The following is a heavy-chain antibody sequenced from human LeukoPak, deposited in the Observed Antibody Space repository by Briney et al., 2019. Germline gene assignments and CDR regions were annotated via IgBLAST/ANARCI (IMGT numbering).Heavy chain of an antibody. Sequence: SETLSLTCAVYGGSFSGYYWSWIRQPLGKGLEWIGEINHSGSTNYNPSLKSRVTISVDRSKNQFSLKLSSVTAADTAVYYCARGSKYQLLFETAFDIWGQGTMVTVSS. CDR3: ARGSKYQLLFETAFDI. CDR1: GGSFSGYY. V-gene: IGHV4-34*01. J-gene: IGHJ3*02. D-gene: IGHD2-2*01. CDR2: INHSGST.